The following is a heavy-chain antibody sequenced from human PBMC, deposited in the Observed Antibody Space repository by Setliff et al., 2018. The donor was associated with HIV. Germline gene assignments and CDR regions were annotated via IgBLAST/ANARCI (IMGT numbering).Heavy chain of an antibody. J-gene: IGHJ4*02. CDR3: ARTYGSASKLDY. D-gene: IGHD3-10*01. CDR2: IDWDDDK. CDR1: GDSVNDRSYF. V-gene: IGHV2-70*11. Sequence: TLSLTCTVSGDSVNDRSYFWGWIRQPPGKGLEWLARIDWDDDKYYSTSLKTRLTISKDTSKNQVVLTMTNMGPLDTATYFCARTYGSASKLDYWGPGTLVTVSS.